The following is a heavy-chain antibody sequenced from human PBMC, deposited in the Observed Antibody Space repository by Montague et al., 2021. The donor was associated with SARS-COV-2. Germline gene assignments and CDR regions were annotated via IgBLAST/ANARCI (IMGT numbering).Heavy chain of an antibody. Sequence: SETLSLTCGVYGGSFGDDHWSWIRQPPGKGLEWIGNIKQSGSTNXXPSLKSGVTISVDTSRNQFPLKLTSVTAADTAVYFCARGNLSVSMIVVVFTSASYYFDYWGQGALVTVSS. D-gene: IGHD3-22*01. J-gene: IGHJ4*02. V-gene: IGHV4-34*01. CDR2: IKQSGST. CDR1: GGSFGDDH. CDR3: ARGNLSVSMIVVVFTSASYYFDY.